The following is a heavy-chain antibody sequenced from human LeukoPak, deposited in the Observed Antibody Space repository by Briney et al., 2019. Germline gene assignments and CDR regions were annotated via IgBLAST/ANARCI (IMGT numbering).Heavy chain of an antibody. V-gene: IGHV4-59*08. CDR1: GGSISSYY. D-gene: IGHD6-13*01. CDR3: ARLDRLVDIAAAGIDY. CDR2: IYYSGST. Sequence: SETLSLTCTVSGGSISSYYWSWIRQPPGKGLEWIGYIYYSGSTNYNPSLKSRVTISVDTSKNQFSLKLSSVTAADTAVYYCARLDRLVDIAAAGIDYRGQGTLVTVFS. J-gene: IGHJ4*02.